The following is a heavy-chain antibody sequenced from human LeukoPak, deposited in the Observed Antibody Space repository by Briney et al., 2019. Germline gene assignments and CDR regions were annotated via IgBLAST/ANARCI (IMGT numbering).Heavy chain of an antibody. Sequence: GGSLRLSCAASGFTFYTYSMNWVRQAPGKGLEWVSSISSSSNYIYYADSVKGRFTISRNNAKNTLYLQMNSLRAEDTAVYYCARDRIIYGDYGDAFDIWGQGTMVTVSS. V-gene: IGHV3-21*01. J-gene: IGHJ3*02. CDR3: ARDRIIYGDYGDAFDI. CDR1: GFTFYTYS. CDR2: ISSSSNYI. D-gene: IGHD4-17*01.